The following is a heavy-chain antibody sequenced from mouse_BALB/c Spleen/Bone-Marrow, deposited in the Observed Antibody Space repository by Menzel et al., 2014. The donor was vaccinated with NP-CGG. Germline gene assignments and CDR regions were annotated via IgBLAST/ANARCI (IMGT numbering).Heavy chain of an antibody. CDR2: INSGGSDA. Sequence: EVQVVESGGGLVKPGGSLKLSCAASGFTFSSYAMSWVRQTPEKRLEWVAIINSGGSDAYYPDSVKGRFTISRDNDKNTLYLQMSSLRSEDTAMYYCARHGGGSSLWYFDVWGAGTTVTVSS. V-gene: IGHV5-9-3*01. CDR1: GFTFSSYA. J-gene: IGHJ1*01. D-gene: IGHD1-1*01. CDR3: ARHGGGSSLWYFDV.